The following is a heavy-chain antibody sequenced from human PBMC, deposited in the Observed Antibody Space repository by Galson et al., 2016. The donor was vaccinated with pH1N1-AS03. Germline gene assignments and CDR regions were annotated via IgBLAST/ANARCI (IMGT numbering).Heavy chain of an antibody. CDR2: IDQDGSEK. CDR1: GFRFIDYW. CDR3: TTGMVALDY. D-gene: IGHD3-10*01. J-gene: IGHJ4*02. Sequence: SLRLSCAASGFRFIDYWMTWVRQAPGKGLEWVANIDQDGSEKYYMDSVEGRFTISRDNAKNSLSLQMNSLSAEDTAIGHCTTGMVALDYWGQGTLVPGSS. V-gene: IGHV3-7*01.